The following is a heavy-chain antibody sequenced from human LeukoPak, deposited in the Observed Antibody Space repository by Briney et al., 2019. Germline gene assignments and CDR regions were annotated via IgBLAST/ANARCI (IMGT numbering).Heavy chain of an antibody. Sequence: GGSQRLSCAASGFTFSSYAMHWVRQAPGKGLEWVAVISYDGSNKYYADSVKGRFTISRDNSKNTLYLQMNSLRAEDTAVYYCARVKVERFRNYYYYMDVWGKGTTVTVSS. V-gene: IGHV3-30*04. CDR3: ARVKVERFRNYYYYMDV. CDR1: GFTFSSYA. J-gene: IGHJ6*03. CDR2: ISYDGSNK.